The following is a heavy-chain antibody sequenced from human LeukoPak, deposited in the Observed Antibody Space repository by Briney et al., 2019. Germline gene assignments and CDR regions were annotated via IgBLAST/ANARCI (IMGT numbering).Heavy chain of an antibody. D-gene: IGHD4-17*01. CDR1: GFTFSSYW. J-gene: IGHJ1*01. Sequence: GGSLRLSCAASGFTFSSYWMGWVRQAPGKGLEWVGNIKHDGSERLYVDSVKGRFTISRDNAKNSLYLQMNSLRAEDTAVYYCARDLAVTPFQHWGQGTLVTVSS. CDR2: IKHDGSER. CDR3: ARDLAVTPFQH. V-gene: IGHV3-7*01.